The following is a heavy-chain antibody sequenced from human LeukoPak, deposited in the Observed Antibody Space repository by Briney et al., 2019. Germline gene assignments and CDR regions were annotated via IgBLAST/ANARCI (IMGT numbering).Heavy chain of an antibody. CDR2: ISGSGGSR. D-gene: IGHD6-19*01. CDR1: GFTFSSYA. J-gene: IGHJ4*02. Sequence: GGSLRLSCAASGFTFSSYAMSWVGQAPGKGLEWVSAISGSGGSRYYEDSVKGRFTISRDNSKNTLYLQMNSLRAEDTAVYYCAKDLGASGWLNYFDYWGQGTLVTVSS. CDR3: AKDLGASGWLNYFDY. V-gene: IGHV3-23*01.